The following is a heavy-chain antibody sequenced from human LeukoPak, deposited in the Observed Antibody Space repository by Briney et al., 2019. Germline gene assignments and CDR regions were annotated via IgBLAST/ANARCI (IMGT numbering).Heavy chain of an antibody. Sequence: SETLSLTCTVSGGSISSYYWSWIRQPPGKGLEWIGSIYYSGSTNYNPSLKSRVTISVDTSKNQFSLKVSSVTAADTAVYYCARDQRYYYYMDVWGKGTTVTVSS. CDR2: IYYSGST. J-gene: IGHJ6*03. CDR3: ARDQRYYYYMDV. V-gene: IGHV4-59*01. CDR1: GGSISSYY.